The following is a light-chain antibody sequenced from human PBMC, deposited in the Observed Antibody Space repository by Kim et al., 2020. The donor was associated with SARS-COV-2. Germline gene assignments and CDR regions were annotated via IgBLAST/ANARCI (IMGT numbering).Light chain of an antibody. J-gene: IGKJ2*01. CDR3: QQYTNWPPYT. CDR2: DAS. V-gene: IGKV3D-15*01. CDR1: QSVRSN. Sequence: VSPGEGATLSCRTSQSVRSNLAWYQQKLGQAPRLLIYDASTRATGIPARFSGSGSETEFTLTISSLQSEDSAIYYCQQYTNWPPYTFGQGTKLEI.